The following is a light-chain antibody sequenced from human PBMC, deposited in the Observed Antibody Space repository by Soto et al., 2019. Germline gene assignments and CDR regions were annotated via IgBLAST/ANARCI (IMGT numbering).Light chain of an antibody. CDR3: QQRSNWPLT. J-gene: IGKJ4*01. CDR2: DAS. Sequence: ILLTQAQATLYLSPGERATLSCMASQSVSSYLAWYQQKPGQAPRLLIYDASNRATGIPARFSGSGSGTDFTLTISCLEPEDFAVYYCQQRSNWPLTFCGGTKVDIK. CDR1: QSVSSY. V-gene: IGKV3-11*01.